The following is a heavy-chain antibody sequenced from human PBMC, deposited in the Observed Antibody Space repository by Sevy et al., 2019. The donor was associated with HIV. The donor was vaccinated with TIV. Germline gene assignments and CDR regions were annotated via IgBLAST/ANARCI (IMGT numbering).Heavy chain of an antibody. CDR3: TRVRGLLGWFDS. D-gene: IGHD3-10*01. CDR1: GFTFSDYT. J-gene: IGHJ5*01. Sequence: GGSLRLSCAASGFTFSDYTIHWVRQAPGKGLEWVAVISYDGSRTSYADSVKGRFTISRDNSKNTLFLQMNSLRVADTAVYYCTRVRGLLGWFDSWGHGTLVTVSS. V-gene: IGHV3-30*04. CDR2: ISYDGSRT.